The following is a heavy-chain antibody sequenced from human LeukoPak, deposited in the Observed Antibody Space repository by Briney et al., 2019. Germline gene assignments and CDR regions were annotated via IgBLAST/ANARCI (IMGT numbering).Heavy chain of an antibody. CDR1: GGSISSYY. V-gene: IGHV4-59*01. CDR3: ARDVRFSL. Sequence: PSETLSLTCSVSGGSISSYYWSWIRQPPGKGLEWIGYIYNTVTTNYNPSLKSRVTISVDTSKSQFSLRLTSVTAADTAVYYCARDVRFSLWGQGTLVTVSS. J-gene: IGHJ4*02. CDR2: IYNTVTT.